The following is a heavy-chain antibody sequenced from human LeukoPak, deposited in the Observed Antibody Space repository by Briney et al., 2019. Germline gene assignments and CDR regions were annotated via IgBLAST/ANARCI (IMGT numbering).Heavy chain of an antibody. CDR2: IIPIFGTA. CDR3: ARDRSRIAATKHYYYGMDV. J-gene: IGHJ6*02. Sequence: SVKVSCKASGGTFSSYAISWVRQAPGQGLEWMGGIIPIFGTANYAQKFQGRVTMTRDTSISTAYMELSRLRSDDTAVYYCARDRSRIAATKHYYYGMDVWGQGTTVTVSS. V-gene: IGHV1-69*05. CDR1: GGTFSSYA. D-gene: IGHD6-25*01.